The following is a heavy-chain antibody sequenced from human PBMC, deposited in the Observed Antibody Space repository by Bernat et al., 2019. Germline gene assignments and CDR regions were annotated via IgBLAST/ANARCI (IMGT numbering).Heavy chain of an antibody. Sequence: QVQLQQWGAGLLKPSETLSLTCAVYGGSFSGYYWSWIRQPPGKGLEWIGEINHSGSTNYNPSLKSRVTISVDTSKNQFSLKLSSVTAADTAVYYCARSITIFGSQTDYWGQGTLVTVSS. V-gene: IGHV4-34*01. CDR3: ARSITIFGSQTDY. CDR2: INHSGST. CDR1: GGSFSGYY. J-gene: IGHJ4*02. D-gene: IGHD3-3*01.